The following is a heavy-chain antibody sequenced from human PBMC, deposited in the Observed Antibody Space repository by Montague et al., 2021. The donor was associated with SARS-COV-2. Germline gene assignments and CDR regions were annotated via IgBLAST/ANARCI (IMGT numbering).Heavy chain of an antibody. D-gene: IGHD1-1*01. V-gene: IGHV3-21*01. CDR3: SRELERDPEPTNDY. CDR1: VFTLSSYR. CDR2: ICIHIRHR. J-gene: IGHJ4*02. Sequence: SLRLSCAASVFTLSSYRMNRVRQDPAKALEGVAPICIHIRHRYYXDSSEGRETISRDNAKNSLYLQMNSLISEDTAVYYCSRELERDPEPTNDYWGQGTLVTGSS.